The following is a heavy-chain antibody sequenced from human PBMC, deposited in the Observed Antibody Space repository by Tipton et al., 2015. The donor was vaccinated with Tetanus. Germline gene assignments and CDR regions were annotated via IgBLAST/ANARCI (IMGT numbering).Heavy chain of an antibody. V-gene: IGHV4-61*01. CDR2: ISYSGST. CDR3: ARANYDFPKKGPFDS. D-gene: IGHD3-3*01. J-gene: IGHJ4*02. CDR1: GGSVRSGSYY. Sequence: TLSLTCTVPGGSVRSGSYYWNWIRQPPGKGLEWIGYISYSGSTNSNYSLKSRITISQDTSKNQFSLKLTSVTVADTAVYYCARANYDFPKKGPFDSWGQGTLVIVSS.